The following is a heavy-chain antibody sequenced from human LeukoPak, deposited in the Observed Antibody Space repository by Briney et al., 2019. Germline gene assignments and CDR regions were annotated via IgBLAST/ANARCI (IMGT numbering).Heavy chain of an antibody. V-gene: IGHV4-38-2*02. CDR2: IYHSGST. CDR1: GYSISSNYY. D-gene: IGHD2-2*01. Sequence: SETLSLTCTVSGYSISSNYYWGWIRQPPGKGLEWIGSIYHSGSTYYSPSLKSRVTISVDTSKNQFSLKLSSVTAADTAVYYCARDNQYGLPYDFYFMDVWGKGTTVTVSS. CDR3: ARDNQYGLPYDFYFMDV. J-gene: IGHJ6*03.